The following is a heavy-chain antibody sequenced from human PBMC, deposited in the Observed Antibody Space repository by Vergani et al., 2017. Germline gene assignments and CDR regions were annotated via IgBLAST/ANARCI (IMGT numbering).Heavy chain of an antibody. V-gene: IGHV3-30*18. CDR1: GFTFSSYG. Sequence: VQLVESGGGVVQPGRSLRLSCAASGFTFSSYGMHWVRQAPGKGLEWVAVISYDGSNKYYADSVKGRFTISRDNSKNTLYLQMNSLRAEDTAVYYCAKDTHGAFDIWGQGTMVTVSS. CDR3: AKDTHGAFDI. J-gene: IGHJ3*02. CDR2: ISYDGSNK.